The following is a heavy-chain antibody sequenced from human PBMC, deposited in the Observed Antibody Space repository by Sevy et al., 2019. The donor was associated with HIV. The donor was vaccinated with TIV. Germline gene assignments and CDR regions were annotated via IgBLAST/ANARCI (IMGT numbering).Heavy chain of an antibody. CDR3: ASPLEYSSSSGLDY. D-gene: IGHD6-6*01. Sequence: GGSLRLSCAASGFTFSSYWMHWARQAPGKGLVWVSRINSDGSSTSYADSVKGGFTISRDNAKNTLYLQMNSLRAEDTAVYYCASPLEYSSSSGLDYWGQGTLVTVSS. CDR2: INSDGSST. CDR1: GFTFSSYW. J-gene: IGHJ4*02. V-gene: IGHV3-74*01.